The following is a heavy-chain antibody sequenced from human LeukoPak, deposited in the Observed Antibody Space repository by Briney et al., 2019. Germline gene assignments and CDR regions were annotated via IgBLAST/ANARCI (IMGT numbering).Heavy chain of an antibody. Sequence: GGSLRLSCSASGFTFSSYAMSWVRQAPGKGLEWVSAISGSGGSTYYADSVKGRFTISRDNSKNTLYPQMNSLRAEDTAVYYCAKGGLAEYYDFWSGYYPMDYWGQGTLVTVSS. CDR3: AKGGLAEYYDFWSGYYPMDY. V-gene: IGHV3-23*01. J-gene: IGHJ4*02. D-gene: IGHD3-3*01. CDR2: ISGSGGST. CDR1: GFTFSSYA.